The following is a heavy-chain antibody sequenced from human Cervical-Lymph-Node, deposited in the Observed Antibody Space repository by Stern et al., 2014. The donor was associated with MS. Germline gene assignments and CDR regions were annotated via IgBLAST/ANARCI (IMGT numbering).Heavy chain of an antibody. J-gene: IGHJ6*02. CDR3: ARIPLGDYEGGYYGMDV. D-gene: IGHD4-17*01. CDR1: GFSLSTSGMC. V-gene: IGHV2-70*01. CDR2: IDWDDDK. Sequence: QVTLRESGPALVKPTQTLTLTCTFSGFSLSTSGMCVSWIRQPPGKALEWLALIDWDDDKYYSTSLKTRLTISKDTYKNQVVLTMTNMDPVDTATYYCARIPLGDYEGGYYGMDVWGQGTTVTVSS.